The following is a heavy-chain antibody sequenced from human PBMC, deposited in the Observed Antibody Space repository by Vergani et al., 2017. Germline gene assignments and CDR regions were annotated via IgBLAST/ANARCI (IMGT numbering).Heavy chain of an antibody. D-gene: IGHD6-19*01. CDR2: LSASDRRT. CDR1: GFPFSTYA. Sequence: EVQLLESGGGLVQPGGSLSLSCAASGFPFSTYAMTWVRQAPGKGLEWVSTLSASDRRTHYADSVKGRFTISRDISKNTLFLHMNSLRPEDTAVYYCAKVGRSEVAGTFGAFDIWGQGTMVTVSS. CDR3: AKVGRSEVAGTFGAFDI. J-gene: IGHJ3*02. V-gene: IGHV3-23*01.